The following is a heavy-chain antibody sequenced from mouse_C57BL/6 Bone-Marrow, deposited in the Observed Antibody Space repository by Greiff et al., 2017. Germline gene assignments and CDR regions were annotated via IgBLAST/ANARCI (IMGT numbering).Heavy chain of an antibody. D-gene: IGHD2-5*01. CDR3: ARADYRSYFYAMDY. CDR1: GYTFTDYN. Sequence: EVQLQQSGPELVKPGASVKIPCKASGYTFTDYNMDWVKQSHGKSLEWIGDINPNNGGTIYNQKFKGKATLTVDKSSSTAYMELRSLTSEDTAVYYCARADYRSYFYAMDYWGQGTSVTVSS. V-gene: IGHV1-18*01. J-gene: IGHJ4*01. CDR2: INPNNGGT.